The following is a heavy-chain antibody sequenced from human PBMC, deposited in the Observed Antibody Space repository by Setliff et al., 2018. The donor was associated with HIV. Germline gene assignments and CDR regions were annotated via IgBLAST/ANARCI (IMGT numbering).Heavy chain of an antibody. CDR2: IYPGDSDT. Sequence: PGESLKISCKGSGYSFTNYWIAWLRQMPGEGLEWMGIIYPGDSDTRYSPSFQGQVTISADKSISTAYLQWSSLKASDTAMYYCARHGQYGSGSYYNRPFDFWGQGTLVTVS. CDR1: GYSFTNYW. V-gene: IGHV5-51*01. D-gene: IGHD3-10*01. CDR3: ARHGQYGSGSYYNRPFDF. J-gene: IGHJ4*02.